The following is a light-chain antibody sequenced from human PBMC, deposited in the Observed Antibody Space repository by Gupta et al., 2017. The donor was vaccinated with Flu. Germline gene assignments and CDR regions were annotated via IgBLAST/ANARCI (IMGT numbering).Light chain of an antibody. CDR3: QQYYSYPFT. CDR1: QGISSY. Sequence: PSSFSASTGDRVTITCRASQGISSYLAWYQQKPGKAPKLLIYAASTLQSGVPSRFSGSGSGTDFTLTISCLQSEDFATYYCQQYYSYPFTFGGGTKVEIK. CDR2: AAS. J-gene: IGKJ4*01. V-gene: IGKV1-8*01.